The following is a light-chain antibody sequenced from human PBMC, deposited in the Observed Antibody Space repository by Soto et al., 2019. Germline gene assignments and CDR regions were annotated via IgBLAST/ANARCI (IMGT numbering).Light chain of an antibody. CDR1: SSDVGGYNY. CDR3: SSYTSSSTPLV. V-gene: IGLV2-14*01. CDR2: DVT. Sequence: QSALTQPASVSGSPGQSITISCTGTSSDVGGYNYVSWYQQHPGKAPKLMIYDVTNRPSGVSNRCSGSKSGNTASLTISGRQAEDEADYYCSSYTSSSTPLVFGGGTQLTVL. J-gene: IGLJ3*02.